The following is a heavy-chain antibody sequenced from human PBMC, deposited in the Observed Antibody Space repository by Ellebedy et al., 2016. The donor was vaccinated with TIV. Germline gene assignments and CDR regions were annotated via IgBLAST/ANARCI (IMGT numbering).Heavy chain of an antibody. CDR3: AAEGYTYGFHSVFS. CDR2: IKSEADGGTI. Sequence: PGGSLRLSCAASGLTVNNAWLNWVRQAPGKGLEWVGRIKSEADGGTIVYIPPVNGRFTISRDDSENTLYLQMDSLRTEDTAVYYCAAEGYTYGFHSVFSWGQGTLVTVSS. D-gene: IGHD5-18*01. J-gene: IGHJ4*02. V-gene: IGHV3-15*07. CDR1: GLTVNNAW.